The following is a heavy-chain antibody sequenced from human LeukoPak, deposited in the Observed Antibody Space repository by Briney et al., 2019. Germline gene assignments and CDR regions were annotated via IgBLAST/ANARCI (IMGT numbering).Heavy chain of an antibody. J-gene: IGHJ5*02. CDR3: ARGRILRFNWFDP. Sequence: GALVKVSCKASVYTFTGYYMHWVRQAPGQGLEWMGWINPNSGGTNYAQKFQGRVTMTRDTSISTAYMELSRLRSDDTAVYYCARGRILRFNWFDPWGQGTLMTVSS. V-gene: IGHV1-2*02. D-gene: IGHD2-21*01. CDR2: INPNSGGT. CDR1: VYTFTGYY.